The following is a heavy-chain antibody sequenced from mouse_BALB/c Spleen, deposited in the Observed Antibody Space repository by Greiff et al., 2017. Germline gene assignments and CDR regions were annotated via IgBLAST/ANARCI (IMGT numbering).Heavy chain of an antibody. V-gene: IGHV2-6-5*01. CDR1: GFSLTDYG. Sequence: VQLQQSGPGLVAPSQSLSITCTVSGFSLTDYGVSWIRQPPGKGLEWLGVIWSGGSTDYNAAFISRLSISKDNSKSQVFFKMNSLQANDTAIYYCASYYGNSYAMDYWGQGTSVTVSS. CDR3: ASYYGNSYAMDY. J-gene: IGHJ4*01. D-gene: IGHD2-1*01. CDR2: IWSGGST.